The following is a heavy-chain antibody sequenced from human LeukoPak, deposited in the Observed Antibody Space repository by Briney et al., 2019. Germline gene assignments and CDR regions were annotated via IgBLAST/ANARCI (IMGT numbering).Heavy chain of an antibody. Sequence: GGSLRLSCAASGFTFSSYWMSWVRQAPGKGLEWVANIKQDGSEKYYVDSVKGRFTISRDNAKNSLYLQMNSLRAEDTAVYYCARDGPDFWSGYYWEVWGQGTLVSVSS. D-gene: IGHD3-3*01. CDR1: GFTFSSYW. CDR3: ARDGPDFWSGYYWEV. V-gene: IGHV3-7*01. J-gene: IGHJ4*02. CDR2: IKQDGSEK.